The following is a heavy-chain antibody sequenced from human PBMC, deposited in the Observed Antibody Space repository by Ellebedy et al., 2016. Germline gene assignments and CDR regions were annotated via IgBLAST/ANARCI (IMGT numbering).Heavy chain of an antibody. V-gene: IGHV1-8*01. J-gene: IGHJ6*03. CDR3: ARGVPIVVDYYYYYMDV. CDR2: MNPNSGNT. CDR1: GYTFTSYD. Sequence: ASVKVSXXASGYTFTSYDINWVRQATGQGLEWMGWMNPNSGNTGYAQKFQGRVTMTRNTSISTAYMELSSLRSEDTAVYYCARGVPIVVDYYYYYMDVWGKGTTVTVSS. D-gene: IGHD2-2*01.